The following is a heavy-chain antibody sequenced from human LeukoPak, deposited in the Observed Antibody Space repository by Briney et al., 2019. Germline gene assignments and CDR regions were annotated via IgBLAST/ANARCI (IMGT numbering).Heavy chain of an antibody. CDR1: GFTFSDYY. CDR2: ISSSGSTI. Sequence: GGSLRLSCAASGFTFSDYYMSWIRQAPGKGLEWVSYISSSGSTIYYADSVKGRFTISRDNAKNSLYLQMNSLRAEDTAVYYCARDSGPKASWGFGGALDYWGQGTLVTVSS. D-gene: IGHD7-27*01. J-gene: IGHJ4*02. V-gene: IGHV3-11*01. CDR3: ARDSGPKASWGFGGALDY.